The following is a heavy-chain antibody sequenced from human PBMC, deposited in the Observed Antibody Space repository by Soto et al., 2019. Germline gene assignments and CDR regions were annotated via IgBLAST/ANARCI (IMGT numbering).Heavy chain of an antibody. CDR3: ASSPRGYCSSTSCRELGNYYGMDV. V-gene: IGHV5-10-1*01. D-gene: IGHD2-2*01. CDR1: GYSFTSYL. J-gene: IGHJ6*01. CDR2: IDPSDSYT. Sequence: GESLKISCKGSGYSFTSYLISWVRQMPGKGLEWMGRIDPSDSYTNYSPSFQGHVTISADKSISTAYLQWSSLKASDTAMYYCASSPRGYCSSTSCRELGNYYGMDVWGQGTTVTVS.